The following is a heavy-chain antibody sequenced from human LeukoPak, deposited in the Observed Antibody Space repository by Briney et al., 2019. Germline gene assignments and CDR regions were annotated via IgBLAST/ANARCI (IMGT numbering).Heavy chain of an antibody. J-gene: IGHJ5*02. D-gene: IGHD2-2*01. CDR3: ARQIVVVPKNWFDP. Sequence: ASVKVSCKASGYTFASYAITWVRQAPGQGLEWMGWISGYNGNTNYAQKCQGRVTMTTDTSTSTAYMELRSLRSDDTAVYYCARQIVVVPKNWFDPWGQGTLVTVSS. CDR2: ISGYNGNT. V-gene: IGHV1-18*01. CDR1: GYTFASYA.